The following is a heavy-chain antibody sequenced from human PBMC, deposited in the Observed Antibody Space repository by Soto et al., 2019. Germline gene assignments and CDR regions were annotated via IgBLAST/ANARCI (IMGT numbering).Heavy chain of an antibody. CDR3: VAGSGWLPDY. CDR1: RLTLSSYW. D-gene: IGHD6-19*01. J-gene: IGHJ4*02. Sequence: EVELVESGGALVQPGGSLRLSCAASRLTLSSYWMNWIRQAPGKGLEWVAIIKQDGSEKLYLDSVKGRFTISRDNAKNSVYLQMESLRGEDTAVYYCVAGSGWLPDYWGQGTLVSVSS. V-gene: IGHV3-7*01. CDR2: IKQDGSEK.